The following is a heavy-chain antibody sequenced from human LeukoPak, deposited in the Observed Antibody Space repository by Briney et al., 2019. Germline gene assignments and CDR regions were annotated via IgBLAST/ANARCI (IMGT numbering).Heavy chain of an antibody. CDR3: ARSYYYDSSGYYQYYFDY. CDR2: INPNSGGT. V-gene: IGHV1-2*02. D-gene: IGHD3-22*01. CDR1: GYTFTGYY. Sequence: ASVKVSCKASGYTFTGYYMHWVRQAPGQGPEWMGWINPNSGGTNYAQKFQGRVTMTRDTSISTAYMELSRLRSDDTAVYYCARSYYYDSSGYYQYYFDYWGQGTLVTVSS. J-gene: IGHJ4*02.